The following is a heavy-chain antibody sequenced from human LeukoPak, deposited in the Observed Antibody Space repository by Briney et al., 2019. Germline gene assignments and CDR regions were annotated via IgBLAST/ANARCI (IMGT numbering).Heavy chain of an antibody. V-gene: IGHV3-48*01. CDR3: AKGVLVPPTYFDY. D-gene: IGHD3-3*01. Sequence: GGSLRLSCAASGFSFSSHSMSWVRQAPGRGLEWVSFISDDTYTIYYADSVRGRFTVSRDNAKNSLFLQMNSLRAEDTAVYYCAKGVLVPPTYFDYWGQGTLVTVSS. CDR1: GFSFSSHS. CDR2: ISDDTYTI. J-gene: IGHJ4*02.